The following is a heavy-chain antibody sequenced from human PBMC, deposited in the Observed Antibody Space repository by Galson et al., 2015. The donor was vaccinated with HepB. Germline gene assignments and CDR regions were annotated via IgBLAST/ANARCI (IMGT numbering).Heavy chain of an antibody. CDR1: GFTFSSYG. D-gene: IGHD6-13*01. CDR2: IWYDGSNK. CDR3: ARDSSSWYSLVPFDP. J-gene: IGHJ5*02. Sequence: SLRLSCAASGFTFSSYGMHWVRQAPGKGLEWVAVIWYDGSNKYYADSVKGRFTISRDNSKNTLYLQMNSLRAEDTAVYYCARDSSSWYSLVPFDPWGQGTLVTVSS. V-gene: IGHV3-33*01.